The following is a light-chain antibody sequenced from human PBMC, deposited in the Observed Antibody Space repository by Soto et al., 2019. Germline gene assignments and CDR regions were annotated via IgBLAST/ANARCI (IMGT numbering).Light chain of an antibody. J-gene: IGLJ3*02. V-gene: IGLV1-44*01. CDR1: SSNIGSNT. Sequence: QSVLTQPPSASGTPGQRVTISCSGSSSNIGSNTVNWYQQLPGTAPKLLIYSNNQRPSGVPDRFSGSRSGTSASLAISGLQSEDEGDYYCAAWDDSLNGRGVFGGGTQLTVL. CDR2: SNN. CDR3: AAWDDSLNGRGV.